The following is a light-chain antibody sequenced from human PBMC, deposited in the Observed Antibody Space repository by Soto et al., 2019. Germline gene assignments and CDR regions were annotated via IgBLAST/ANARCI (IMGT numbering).Light chain of an antibody. CDR2: GAS. V-gene: IGKV3-20*01. Sequence: DIDLTQSPATLSLSPGERVTLSCRASQTVHSSFVAWYQQKPGQAPRLLIYGASNRATGVPDRFSGSGSGTDLTLTISSLEPEDFAVYFCQHYGRSSWTFGQGTKVEIK. J-gene: IGKJ1*01. CDR1: QTVHSSF. CDR3: QHYGRSSWT.